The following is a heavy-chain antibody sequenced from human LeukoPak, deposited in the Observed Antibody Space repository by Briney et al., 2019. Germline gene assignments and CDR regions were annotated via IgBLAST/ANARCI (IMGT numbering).Heavy chain of an antibody. CDR1: RYTFTGYY. Sequence: ASVKVSCKASRYTFTGYYIHWVRQAPGQGLEWMGWINPNSGGTNYAQKFQGRVTMTRDTSINTAYMELSRLRSDDTAVYYCARAVAAASTGAEYFQHWGQGTLVTVSS. V-gene: IGHV1-2*02. J-gene: IGHJ1*01. CDR3: ARAVAAASTGAEYFQH. CDR2: INPNSGGT. D-gene: IGHD6-13*01.